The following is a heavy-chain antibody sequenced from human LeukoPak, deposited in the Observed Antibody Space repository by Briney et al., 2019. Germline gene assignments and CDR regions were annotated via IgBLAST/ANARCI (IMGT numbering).Heavy chain of an antibody. CDR1: GGSFSGYY. J-gene: IGHJ4*02. V-gene: IGHV4-59*01. D-gene: IGHD3-22*01. Sequence: PSETLSLTCAVYGGSFSGYYWSWIRQPPGKGLEWIGYIYYSGSTNYNPSLKSRVTISVDTSKNQFSLKLSSVTAADTAVYYCAREKDLYYYDSSGYSYFDYWAQGTLVTVSS. CDR3: AREKDLYYYDSSGYSYFDY. CDR2: IYYSGST.